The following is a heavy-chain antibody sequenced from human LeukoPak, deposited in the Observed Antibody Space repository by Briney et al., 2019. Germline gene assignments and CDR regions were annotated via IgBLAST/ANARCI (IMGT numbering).Heavy chain of an antibody. Sequence: PGGSLRLSCAASGFTFDDYAMHWVRQVPGKGLELVSLILGDGSSTNYADSVKGRFTISRDNSKNSLYLHMNSLRVEDTALYFCAKDRYSSSWYTIDYWGQGTLVTVSS. V-gene: IGHV3-43*02. CDR3: AKDRYSSSWYTIDY. D-gene: IGHD6-13*01. CDR2: ILGDGSST. CDR1: GFTFDDYA. J-gene: IGHJ4*02.